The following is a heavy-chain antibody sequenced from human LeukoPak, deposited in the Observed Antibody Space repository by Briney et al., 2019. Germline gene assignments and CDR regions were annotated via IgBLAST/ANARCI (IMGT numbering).Heavy chain of an antibody. CDR1: GGSTSSNNYY. CDR2: IYYSGST. J-gene: IGHJ4*02. D-gene: IGHD2-15*01. V-gene: IGHV4-39*01. Sequence: SETLSLTCTVSGGSTSSNNYYWGWIRQPPGKGLEWIGNIYYSGSTHDNPSLKSRVTISVDTPKNQFSLKLSSVTAADTAVYYCARLVGWPYRYYYDYWGQGTLITVSS. CDR3: ARLVGWPYRYYYDY.